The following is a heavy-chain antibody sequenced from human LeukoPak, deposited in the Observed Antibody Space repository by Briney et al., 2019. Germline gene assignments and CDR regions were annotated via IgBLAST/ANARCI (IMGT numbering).Heavy chain of an antibody. D-gene: IGHD3-10*01. Sequence: GGSLRLSCAASGFTFSSYGMHWVRQAPGKGLEWVAVISYDGSNKYYADSVKGRFTISRDNSKNTLYLQMNSLRAEDTAVYYCAKRADGSGSYSFNGMDVWGQGTTVTVSS. V-gene: IGHV3-30*18. CDR1: GFTFSSYG. J-gene: IGHJ6*02. CDR3: AKRADGSGSYSFNGMDV. CDR2: ISYDGSNK.